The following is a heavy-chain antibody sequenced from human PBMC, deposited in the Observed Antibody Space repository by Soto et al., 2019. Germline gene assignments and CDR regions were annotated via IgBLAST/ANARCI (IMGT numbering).Heavy chain of an antibody. CDR1: GFTFSSYS. J-gene: IGHJ3*02. D-gene: IGHD3-22*01. CDR3: ASLVVIDAFDI. V-gene: IGHV3-21*01. CDR2: ISSSSSYI. Sequence: EVQLVESGGGLVKPGGSLRLSCAASGFTFSSYSMNWLRQAPGMGLEWVSSISSSSSYIYYADSVKGRFTISRDNAKNSLYLQMNSPIAEDTAVYYCASLVVIDAFDIWGQGTMVTVSS.